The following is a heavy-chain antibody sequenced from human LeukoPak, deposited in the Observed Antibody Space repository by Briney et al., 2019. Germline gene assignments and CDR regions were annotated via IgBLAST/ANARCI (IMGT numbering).Heavy chain of an antibody. CDR1: GFTFNTYV. Sequence: TGGSLRLSCAVSGFTFNTYVMSWVRQAPGKGLEWVSAISGSGGGTYYVASVKGRFTISRDNSKNTLYLQMNSLRAEDTAVYYCAKSYGSGTYQPQGYWGQGTLVTVSS. D-gene: IGHD3-10*01. CDR2: ISGSGGGT. V-gene: IGHV3-23*01. J-gene: IGHJ4*02. CDR3: AKSYGSGTYQPQGY.